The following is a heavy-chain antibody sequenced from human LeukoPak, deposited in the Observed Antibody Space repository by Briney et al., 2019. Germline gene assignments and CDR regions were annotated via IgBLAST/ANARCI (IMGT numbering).Heavy chain of an antibody. CDR2: ISGGGVNI. Sequence: GGSLRLSCAASGFSFINYAMSWVRQAPGKGLVWVSVISGGGVNIFYAESVKGRFTISRDDSKNTVYLQMNSLRAEDTAVYYCAKDPIYYAPAAPYYFDYWGQGTLVTVSS. J-gene: IGHJ4*02. D-gene: IGHD2-2*01. CDR3: AKDPIYYAPAAPYYFDY. V-gene: IGHV3-23*01. CDR1: GFSFINYA.